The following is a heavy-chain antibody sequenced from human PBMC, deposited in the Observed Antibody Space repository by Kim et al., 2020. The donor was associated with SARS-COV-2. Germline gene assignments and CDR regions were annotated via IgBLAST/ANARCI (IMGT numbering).Heavy chain of an antibody. CDR2: IWDDGSHE. D-gene: IGHD6-19*01. CDR1: GFTFSSYV. CDR3: AREGPVAGEGGFDY. J-gene: IGHJ4*02. Sequence: GGSLRLSCAASGFTFSSYVMHWVRQAPGKGLEWVAVIWDDGSHECYADSVRGRFTISRDYSKNTLYLQMNSLRAEDTAVYYCAREGPVAGEGGFDYWGQGTLVTVSS. V-gene: IGHV3-33*01.